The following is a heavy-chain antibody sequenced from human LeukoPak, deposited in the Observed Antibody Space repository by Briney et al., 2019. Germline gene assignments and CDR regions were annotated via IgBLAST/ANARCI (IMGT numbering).Heavy chain of an antibody. D-gene: IGHD4-23*01. J-gene: IGHJ4*02. Sequence: PGGSLRLSCAASGFTFDDYAMHWVRQAPGKGLEWVSLISGDGGSTYYADSVKGRFTISRDNAKNTLYLQMNSLRAEDTAVYYCARDVPDGGNEFDYWGQGTLVTVSS. CDR3: ARDVPDGGNEFDY. CDR2: ISGDGGST. V-gene: IGHV3-43*02. CDR1: GFTFDDYA.